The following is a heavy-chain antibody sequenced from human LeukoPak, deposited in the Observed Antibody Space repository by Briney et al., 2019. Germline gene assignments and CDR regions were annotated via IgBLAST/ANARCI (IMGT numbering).Heavy chain of an antibody. Sequence: GGSLRLSCAASGFTFSSYGMHWVRQAPGKGLEWAANIKQDGSEKYYVDSVKGRFTISRDNAKNSLYLQMNSLRAEDTAVYYCARVRAESYSSGWYMDVWGKGTTVTISS. V-gene: IGHV3-7*01. CDR1: GFTFSSYG. CDR3: ARVRAESYSSGWYMDV. J-gene: IGHJ6*03. D-gene: IGHD6-19*01. CDR2: IKQDGSEK.